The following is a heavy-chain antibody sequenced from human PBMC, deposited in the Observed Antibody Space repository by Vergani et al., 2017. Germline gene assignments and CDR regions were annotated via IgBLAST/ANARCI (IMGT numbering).Heavy chain of an antibody. CDR2: IYYSGST. Sequence: QVQLQESGPGLVKPSETLSLTCTVSGGSISSGGYYWSWIRPHPGKGLEWIGYIYYSGSTYYNPSLKSRVTISVDTSKNQFSLKLSSVTAADTAVYYCARAFHDYGDYEAQDYWGQGTLVTVSS. CDR1: GGSISSGGYY. D-gene: IGHD4-17*01. V-gene: IGHV4-31*03. J-gene: IGHJ4*02. CDR3: ARAFHDYGDYEAQDY.